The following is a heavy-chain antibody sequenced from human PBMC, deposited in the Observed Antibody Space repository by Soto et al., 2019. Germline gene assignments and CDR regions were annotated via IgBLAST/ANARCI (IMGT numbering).Heavy chain of an antibody. J-gene: IGHJ3*02. Sequence: PGGSLRLSCAASGFTFSSYSMNWVRQAPGKGLEWVSSISSSSSYIYYADSVKGQFTISRDNAKNSLYLQMNSLRAEDTAVYYCARSPYSSSCYGNDAFDIWGQGTMVTVSS. CDR3: ARSPYSSSCYGNDAFDI. D-gene: IGHD6-13*01. CDR1: GFTFSSYS. CDR2: ISSSSSYI. V-gene: IGHV3-21*01.